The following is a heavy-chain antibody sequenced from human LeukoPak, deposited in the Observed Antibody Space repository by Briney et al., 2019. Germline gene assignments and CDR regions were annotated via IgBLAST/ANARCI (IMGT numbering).Heavy chain of an antibody. D-gene: IGHD3-3*01. CDR3: ARSREWLLFDS. V-gene: IGHV3-30-3*01. J-gene: IGHJ4*03. Sequence: GGSLRLSCAASGFTFSSYAMHWVRQAPGKGLEWVAVISYDGSNKYYADSVKGRFTISRDNSKSTLYLQMNSLRAEDTAVYFCARSREWLLFDSWGQGTLVTVSS. CDR2: ISYDGSNK. CDR1: GFTFSSYA.